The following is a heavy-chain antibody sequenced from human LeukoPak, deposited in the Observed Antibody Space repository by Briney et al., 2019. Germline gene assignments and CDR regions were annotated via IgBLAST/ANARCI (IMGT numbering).Heavy chain of an antibody. Sequence: PGGSLRLSCAASGFTFNNAWMSWVSQAPGEGLEWVSHIKSKIDGGTTDYAAPVKGRFTISRDDSKNTLYLQMNSLKMEDTAVYYCTIGHGGSGTPFDYWGQGTLVTVSS. CDR2: IKSKIDGGTT. V-gene: IGHV3-15*01. J-gene: IGHJ4*02. CDR3: TIGHGGSGTPFDY. D-gene: IGHD3-10*01. CDR1: GFTFNNAW.